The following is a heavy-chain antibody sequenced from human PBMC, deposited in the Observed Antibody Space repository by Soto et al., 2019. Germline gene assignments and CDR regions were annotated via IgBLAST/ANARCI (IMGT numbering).Heavy chain of an antibody. CDR2: IYYSGST. D-gene: IGHD3-10*01. Sequence: SETLSLTCTVSGGSISSSSYYWGWIRQPPGKGLEWIGSIYYSGSTYYNPSLKSRVTISVDTSKNQFSLKLSSVTAADTAVYYCARQRAGFGEPIENWFDPWGQGTLVTVSS. J-gene: IGHJ5*02. V-gene: IGHV4-39*01. CDR1: GGSISSSSYY. CDR3: ARQRAGFGEPIENWFDP.